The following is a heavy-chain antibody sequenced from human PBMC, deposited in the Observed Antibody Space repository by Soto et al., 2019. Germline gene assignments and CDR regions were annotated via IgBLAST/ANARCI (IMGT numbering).Heavy chain of an antibody. CDR2: IHHSGTT. V-gene: IGHV4-38-2*01. CDR3: ARAGDTMVRGVIIMNYYGMDV. J-gene: IGHJ6*02. D-gene: IGHD3-10*01. CDR1: GYSISSGYY. Sequence: SETLSLTCAVSGYSISSGYYWGWIRQPPGKGLEWIGNIHHSGTTYYNPSLKSRVTISIDRSKNQFSLKLSSVTAADTAVYYCARAGDTMVRGVIIMNYYGMDVWGQGTTVTVSS.